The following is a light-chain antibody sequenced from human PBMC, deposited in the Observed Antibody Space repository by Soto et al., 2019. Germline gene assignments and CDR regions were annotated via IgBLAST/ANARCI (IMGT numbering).Light chain of an antibody. Sequence: QSALTQPASVTGSPGQSITISCTGASSDVGGYNYVSWYQQHPGKAPKLRIYDVSDRPSGVSNRFSGSKSGNTASLTISGLHAEVEADYYCSSYTSSSTRVFGTGTKVTVL. CDR3: SSYTSSSTRV. V-gene: IGLV2-14*01. CDR2: DVS. CDR1: SSDVGGYNY. J-gene: IGLJ1*01.